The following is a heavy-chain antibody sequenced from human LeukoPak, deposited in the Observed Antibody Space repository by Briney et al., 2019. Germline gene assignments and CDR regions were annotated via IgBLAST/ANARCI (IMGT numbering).Heavy chain of an antibody. D-gene: IGHD7-27*01. V-gene: IGHV3-7*01. J-gene: IGHJ4*02. CDR3: ARGSLGKVDY. CDR1: GFTFSSYW. Sequence: GGSLRLSCAASGFTFSSYWMSWVRQAPGKGLEWVANIKHDASEKYFMESLKGRFTISRDNAKNSLYLQMNSLRAEDTAVYYCARGSLGKVDYWGQGTLVTVSS. CDR2: IKHDASEK.